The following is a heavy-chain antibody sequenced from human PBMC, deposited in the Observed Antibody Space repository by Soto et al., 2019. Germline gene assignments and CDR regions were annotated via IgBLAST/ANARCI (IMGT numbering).Heavy chain of an antibody. V-gene: IGHV3-33*01. CDR3: ARDSRSDYYGSDY. CDR2: IWYDGSNK. D-gene: IGHD3-10*01. Sequence: GGSLRLSCAASGFTFSSYGMHWVRQAPGKGLEWVAVIWYDGSNKYYADSVKGRFTISRDNSKNTLYLQMNSLRAEDTAVYYCARDSRSDYYGSDYWGQGPLVTVYS. CDR1: GFTFSSYG. J-gene: IGHJ4*02.